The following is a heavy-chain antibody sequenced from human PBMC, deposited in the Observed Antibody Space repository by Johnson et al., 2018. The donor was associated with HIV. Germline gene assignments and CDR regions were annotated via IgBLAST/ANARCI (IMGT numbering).Heavy chain of an antibody. J-gene: IGHJ3*02. CDR1: GFTFSSYG. Sequence: QVQLVESGGGVVQPGRSLRLSCAASGFTFSSYGMHWVRQAPGKGLEWVAVIWYDGSNKYYADSVKGRFSTSRDNDRNSVHLQMNNLRADDTAVYYCARRSIQSDGFDIWGQGTMVTVSS. CDR2: IWYDGSNK. CDR3: ARRSIQSDGFDI. D-gene: IGHD4-11*01. V-gene: IGHV3-33*01.